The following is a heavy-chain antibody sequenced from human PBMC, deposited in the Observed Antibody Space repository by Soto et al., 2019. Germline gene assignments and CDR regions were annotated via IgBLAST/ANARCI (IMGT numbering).Heavy chain of an antibody. J-gene: IGHJ4*02. CDR2: IYYSGST. CDR3: ARGPYGSVDY. Sequence: SETLSLTCSVSGASISSGDYYWSWIRQPPGKGLEWIGYIYYSGSTYYNPSLKSRVTISVDTSKNQFSLRLSSVTAADPAVYYCARGPYGSVDYWGQGTLVTVSS. V-gene: IGHV4-30-4*01. D-gene: IGHD4-17*01. CDR1: GASISSGDYY.